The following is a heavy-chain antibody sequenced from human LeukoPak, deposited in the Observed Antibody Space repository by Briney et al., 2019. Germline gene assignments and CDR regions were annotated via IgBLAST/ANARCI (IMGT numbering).Heavy chain of an antibody. CDR1: DDSISSCY. Sequence: SETLSLTCTVSDDSISSCYWSWIRQPPGKGLEWIGYIYSSGSTNYNPSLKSRVTMSVDTSKNQFSLKLNSVTAADTAVYYCARSRDSSGYRNNWFDPWGQGTLVTVSS. V-gene: IGHV4-59*01. CDR2: IYSSGST. CDR3: ARSRDSSGYRNNWFDP. D-gene: IGHD3-22*01. J-gene: IGHJ5*02.